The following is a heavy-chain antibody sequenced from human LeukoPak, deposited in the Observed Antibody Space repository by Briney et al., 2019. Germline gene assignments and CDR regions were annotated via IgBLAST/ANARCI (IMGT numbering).Heavy chain of an antibody. CDR3: ARVRIMNHDQASDI. CDR1: GFTFSNYV. CDR2: IRHDESII. D-gene: IGHD1-14*01. J-gene: IGHJ3*02. Sequence: GGSLRLSCAASGFTFSNYVMHWVRQAPAKALERVASIRHDESIIHYTDSVKDRFTISRDTSKNTLYLQMNSLRGDDTAVYYCARVRIMNHDQASDIWGQGTMVTVSS. V-gene: IGHV3-30*02.